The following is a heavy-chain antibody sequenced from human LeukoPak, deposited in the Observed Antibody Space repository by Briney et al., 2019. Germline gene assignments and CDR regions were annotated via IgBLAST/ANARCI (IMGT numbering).Heavy chain of an antibody. CDR3: ARDHSYCSSTSCYSFPWFDP. J-gene: IGHJ5*02. Sequence: ASVTVSFTASGYTFTSYGISWVRQAPGQGLEWMGWISAYNGNTNYAQKLQGRVTMTTDTSTSTAYMELRSLRSDDTAVYYCARDHSYCSSTSCYSFPWFDPWGQGTLVTVSS. V-gene: IGHV1-18*01. CDR2: ISAYNGNT. D-gene: IGHD2-2*02. CDR1: GYTFTSYG.